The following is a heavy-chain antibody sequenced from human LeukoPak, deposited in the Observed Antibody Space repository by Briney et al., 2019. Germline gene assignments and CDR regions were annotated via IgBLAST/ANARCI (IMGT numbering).Heavy chain of an antibody. CDR1: GGSISSYY. J-gene: IGHJ4*02. D-gene: IGHD2-8*02. Sequence: SETLSLTCTVSGGSISSYYWSWIRQPPGKGLEWIGYIYYSGSTNYNPSLKSRVAISVDTSKNQFSLKLSSVTAADTAVYYCARSSPYWLPTDYWGQGTLVTVSS. CDR2: IYYSGST. CDR3: ARSSPYWLPTDY. V-gene: IGHV4-59*08.